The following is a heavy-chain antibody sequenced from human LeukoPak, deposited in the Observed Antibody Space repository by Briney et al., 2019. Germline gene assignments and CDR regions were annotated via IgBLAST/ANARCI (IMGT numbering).Heavy chain of an antibody. CDR3: ARVPNYYGSGYYYYMDV. Sequence: SETLSLTCTVSGGSVSSGDYYWSWIRQPPGKGLEWIGYIYYSGSTYYNPSLKSRVTISVDTSKNQFSLKLSSVTAADTAVYYCARVPNYYGSGYYYYMDVWGKGTTVTVSS. V-gene: IGHV4-30-4*08. J-gene: IGHJ6*03. D-gene: IGHD3-10*01. CDR2: IYYSGST. CDR1: GGSVSSGDYY.